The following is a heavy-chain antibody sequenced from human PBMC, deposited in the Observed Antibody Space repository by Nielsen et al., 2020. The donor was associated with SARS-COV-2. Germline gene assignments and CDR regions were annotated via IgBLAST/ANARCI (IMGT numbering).Heavy chain of an antibody. V-gene: IGHV3-30-3*01. J-gene: IGHJ5*02. D-gene: IGHD3-3*01. Sequence: GESLKISCAASGFTFSSYAMHWVRQAQGKGLEWVAVISYDGSNKYYADSVKGRFTISRDNSKNTLYLQMNSLRAEDTAVYYCARDGESYYDFWSGTNCFDPWGQGTLVTVSS. CDR1: GFTFSSYA. CDR3: ARDGESYYDFWSGTNCFDP. CDR2: ISYDGSNK.